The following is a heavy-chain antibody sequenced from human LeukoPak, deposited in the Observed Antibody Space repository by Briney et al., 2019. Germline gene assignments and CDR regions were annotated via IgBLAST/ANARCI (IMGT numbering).Heavy chain of an antibody. J-gene: IGHJ5*02. Sequence: SVKVSCKASGGTFISYAISWVRQAPGQGLEWMGGIIPIFGTANYAQKFQGRVTITADESTSTAYMELSSLRSEDTAVYYCAREPSTTSYYDSSADYEIGWFDPWGQGTLVTVSS. CDR3: AREPSTTSYYDSSADYEIGWFDP. D-gene: IGHD3-22*01. V-gene: IGHV1-69*01. CDR2: IIPIFGTA. CDR1: GGTFISYA.